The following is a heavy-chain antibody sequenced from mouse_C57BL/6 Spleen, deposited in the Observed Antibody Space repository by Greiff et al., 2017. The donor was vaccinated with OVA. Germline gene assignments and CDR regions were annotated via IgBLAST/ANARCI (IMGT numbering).Heavy chain of an antibody. J-gene: IGHJ1*03. CDR3: ARYRGDWYFDV. Sequence: QVRLQQPGAELVMPGASVKLSCKASGYTFTSYWMHWVKQRPGQGLEWIGEIDPSDSYTNYNQKFKGKSTLTVDKSSSTAYMQLSSLTSEDSAVYYCARYRGDWYFDVWGTGTTVTVSS. CDR1: GYTFTSYW. V-gene: IGHV1-69*01. CDR2: IDPSDSYT.